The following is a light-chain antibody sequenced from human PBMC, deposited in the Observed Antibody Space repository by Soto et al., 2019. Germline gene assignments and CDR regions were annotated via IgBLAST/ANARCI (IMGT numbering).Light chain of an antibody. Sequence: DIQMTQSPSSVSASVGDRVTITCRATQAISNWLAWYQQKPGQAPKLLIYAATSLQDGVPLRFSGSGSGADFTLTISALQPEDFATYYCQQANSLPLTFGGGTKVEIK. CDR2: AAT. CDR3: QQANSLPLT. J-gene: IGKJ4*01. CDR1: QAISNW. V-gene: IGKV1-12*01.